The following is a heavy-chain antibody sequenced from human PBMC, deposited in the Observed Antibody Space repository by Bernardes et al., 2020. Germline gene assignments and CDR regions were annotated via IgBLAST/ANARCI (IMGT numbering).Heavy chain of an antibody. D-gene: IGHD7-27*01. V-gene: IGHV1-69*13. CDR3: ELGMLSRGTNYWYFDL. Sequence: SVKVSCKASGGTFSSYAISWVRQAPGQGLEWMGGIIPIFGTANYAQKFQGRVTITADESTSTAYMELSSLRSEDTAVYYCELGMLSRGTNYWYFDLWGRGTLVTVSS. J-gene: IGHJ2*01. CDR2: IIPIFGTA. CDR1: GGTFSSYA.